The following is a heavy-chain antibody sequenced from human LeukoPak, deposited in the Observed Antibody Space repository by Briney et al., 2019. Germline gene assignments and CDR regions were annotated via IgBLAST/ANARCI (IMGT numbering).Heavy chain of an antibody. CDR3: ARQGLHCSSTSCYLDY. V-gene: IGHV5-51*01. CDR1: GYSFTSYW. J-gene: IGHJ4*02. CDR2: IYPGDSDT. Sequence: GESLKISCKGSGYSFTSYWIGWVRQMPGKGLEWMGIIYPGDSDTRYSPSFQGQVTISADKSISTAYLQWSSLKASDTAMYYCARQGLHCSSTSCYLDYWGQGTLVTVSS. D-gene: IGHD2-2*01.